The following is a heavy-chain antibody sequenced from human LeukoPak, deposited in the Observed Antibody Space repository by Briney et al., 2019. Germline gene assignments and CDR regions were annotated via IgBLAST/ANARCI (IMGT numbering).Heavy chain of an antibody. Sequence: ASVKVSCKASGYTFTGYYMHWVRQAPGQGLEWMGWINPNSGGTNYAQKFQGRVTMTTDTSTSTAYMELRSLRSDDTAVYYCARDQSIAVAGSDYWGQGTLVTVSS. CDR3: ARDQSIAVAGSDY. J-gene: IGHJ4*02. V-gene: IGHV1-2*02. CDR1: GYTFTGYY. D-gene: IGHD6-19*01. CDR2: INPNSGGT.